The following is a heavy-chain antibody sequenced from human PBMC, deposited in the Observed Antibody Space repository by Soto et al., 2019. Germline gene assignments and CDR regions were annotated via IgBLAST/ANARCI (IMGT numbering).Heavy chain of an antibody. J-gene: IGHJ6*03. CDR3: ARELNTYYYYMDV. Sequence: QVQLQESGPGLVKPSGTLSLTCAVSSGSISSSTWWCGVRQPPGKGLEWIGEIYLSGSTNYTPSLKSRVTISVDKSKNQFSLKLSSVTAADTAVYYCARELNTYYYYMDVWGKGNTVTVSS. V-gene: IGHV4-4*02. CDR1: SGSISSSTW. CDR2: IYLSGST.